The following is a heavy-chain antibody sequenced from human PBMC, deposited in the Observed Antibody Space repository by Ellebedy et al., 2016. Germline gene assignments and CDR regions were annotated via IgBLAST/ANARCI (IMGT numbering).Heavy chain of an antibody. CDR1: GFSLSSSGVG. CDR3: AHRQIAAVSNWFDP. D-gene: IGHD6-13*01. CDR2: IYWDEDK. Sequence: SGPTLVKPTQTLTLTCTFSGFSLSSSGVGVGWIRQPPGKALEWLALIYWDEDKRYSPSLKSRLTITQDTSKNQVVLTMTNMDPVDTATYYCAHRQIAAVSNWFDPWGQGTLVTVSS. J-gene: IGHJ5*02. V-gene: IGHV2-5*02.